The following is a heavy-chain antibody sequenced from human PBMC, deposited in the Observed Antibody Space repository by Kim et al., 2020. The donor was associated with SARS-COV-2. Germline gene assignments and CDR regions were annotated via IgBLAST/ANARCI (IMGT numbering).Heavy chain of an antibody. Sequence: SETLSLTCTVSGGSISSYYWRWIRQPPGKGLEWIGYIYYSGSTNYNPSLKSRVTISVDTSKNQFSLKLTSVTAADTAVYYCAKDRGDSSDWYSGNWFDPWGQGTVVTVAS. CDR2: IYYSGST. V-gene: IGHV4-59*01. CDR1: GGSISSYY. CDR3: AKDRGDSSDWYSGNWFDP. J-gene: IGHJ5*02. D-gene: IGHD6-19*01.